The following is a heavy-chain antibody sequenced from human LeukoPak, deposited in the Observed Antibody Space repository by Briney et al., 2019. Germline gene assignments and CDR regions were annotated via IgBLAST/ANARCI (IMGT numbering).Heavy chain of an antibody. CDR3: ARGRKGSSWYDRGLDY. CDR2: INGNSNYI. CDR1: GFIFSSYS. V-gene: IGHV3-21*01. D-gene: IGHD6-13*01. J-gene: IGHJ4*02. Sequence: GGSLRLSCAASGFIFSSYSMNWVRQAPGKGLEWLSSINGNSNYIYNADSVKGRFMISRDNAKNSLYPQMNSLRDEDTAVYYCARGRKGSSWYDRGLDYWGQGTLVTVSS.